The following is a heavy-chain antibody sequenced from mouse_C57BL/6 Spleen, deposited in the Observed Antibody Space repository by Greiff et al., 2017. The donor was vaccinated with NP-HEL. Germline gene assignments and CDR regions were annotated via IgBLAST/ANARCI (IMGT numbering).Heavy chain of an antibody. CDR1: GYAFSSSW. J-gene: IGHJ2*01. CDR2: IYPGDGDT. V-gene: IGHV1-82*01. CDR3: AREKGIYYSNYGDFDY. Sequence: LQQSGPELVKPGASVKISCKASGYAFSSSWMNWVKQRPGKGLEWIGRIYPGDGDTNYNGKFKGKATLTADKSSSTAYMQLSSLTSEDSAVYFCAREKGIYYSNYGDFDYWGQGTTLTVSS. D-gene: IGHD2-5*01.